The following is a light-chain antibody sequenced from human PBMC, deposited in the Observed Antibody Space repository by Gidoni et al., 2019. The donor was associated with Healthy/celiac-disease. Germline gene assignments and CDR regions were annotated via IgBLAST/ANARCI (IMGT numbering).Light chain of an antibody. V-gene: IGKV1-39*01. CDR3: QQSYSTPS. J-gene: IGKJ4*02. Sequence: SLQSGVPSRFSGSGSGTDFTLTISSLQPEDVATYYCQQSYSTPSFXGXTKVXIK.